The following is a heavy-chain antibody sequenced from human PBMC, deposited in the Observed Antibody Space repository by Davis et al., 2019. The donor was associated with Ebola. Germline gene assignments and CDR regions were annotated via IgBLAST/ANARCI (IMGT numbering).Heavy chain of an antibody. J-gene: IGHJ6*02. D-gene: IGHD3-3*01. CDR3: AKDPYYDFWSGMDV. Sequence: PGGSLRLSCAASGFTFSSYGMHWVRQAPGKGLEWVAVISYDGSNKYYADSVKGRFTISRDNSKNTLYLQMNSLRAEDTAVYYCAKDPYYDFWSGMDVWGQGTTVTVSS. CDR1: GFTFSSYG. V-gene: IGHV3-30*18. CDR2: ISYDGSNK.